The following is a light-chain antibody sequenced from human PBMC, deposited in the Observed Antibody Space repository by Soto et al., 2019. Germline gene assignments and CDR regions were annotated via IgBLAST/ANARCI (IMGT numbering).Light chain of an antibody. CDR2: EVN. CDR3: SSYTSITTMV. V-gene: IGLV2-14*01. Sequence: QSVLTQPASVSGSPGQSITISCTGTSSDVGGYNHVSWSQQHPGKAPKLLIYEVNIRPSGVSNRFSGSKSGNTASLTISGLQTEDEAEYYCSSYTSITTMVFGGGTKLTVL. J-gene: IGLJ2*01. CDR1: SSDVGGYNH.